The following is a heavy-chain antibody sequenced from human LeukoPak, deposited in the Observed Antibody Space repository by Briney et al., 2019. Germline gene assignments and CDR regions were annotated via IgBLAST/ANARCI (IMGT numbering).Heavy chain of an antibody. V-gene: IGHV4-30-2*01. D-gene: IGHD2-2*01. CDR1: GGSISSGGNY. J-gene: IGHJ2*01. CDR2: IYHSGST. CDR3: ARGRDCSSSSCSWYFDL. Sequence: SETLSLTCTVSGGSISSGGNYWSWIRQPPGRGLEWIGYIYHSGSTYYNPSLKSRVTISVDRSTNQFSLKLSSVTAADTAVYYCARGRDCSSSSCSWYFDLWGRGTLVTVSS.